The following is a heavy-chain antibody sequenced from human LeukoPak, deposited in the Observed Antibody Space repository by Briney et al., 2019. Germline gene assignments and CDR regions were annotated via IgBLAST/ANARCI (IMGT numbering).Heavy chain of an antibody. CDR3: ARITGGYDFWSGSYFDY. CDR1: GGSISSSSYY. J-gene: IGHJ4*02. V-gene: IGHV4-39*01. CDR2: ICYSGCT. D-gene: IGHD3-3*01. Sequence: SETLSLTCTVYGGSISSSSYYWGWIRQPPGRGLEWNGSICYSGCTYCIPSLKSRVTISVCTAKSQFSLKLSSVTAADTAVYYCARITGGYDFWSGSYFDYWGQGTLVTVSS.